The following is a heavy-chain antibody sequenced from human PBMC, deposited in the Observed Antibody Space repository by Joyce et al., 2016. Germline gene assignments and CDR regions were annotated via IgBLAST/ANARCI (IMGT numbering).Heavy chain of an antibody. V-gene: IGHV3-7*01. CDR1: GFTFSSHW. CDR2: IKQDGSEK. Sequence: EVQLVESGGGLVQPGGSLILSCAGPGFTFSSHWMSWVRQVAGKGLEWVANIKQDGSEKYYVDSVKGRFTISRDNAKNSLYLQMDSLRVEDTAVYYCASARGWEQLNWGQGTLVTVSS. D-gene: IGHD2-15*01. CDR3: ASARGWEQLN. J-gene: IGHJ4*02.